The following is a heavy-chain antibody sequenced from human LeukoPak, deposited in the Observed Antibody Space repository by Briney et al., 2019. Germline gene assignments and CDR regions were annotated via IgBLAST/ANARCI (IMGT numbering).Heavy chain of an antibody. CDR2: LYSGSDT. Sequence: PGGSLTLSCAASGFSVSLNYMNWVRQAPGKGLEWVSILYSGSDTYYADSVKGRFTISRDSSKNMLFLHMNSLRAEDTAVYYCARVGDHFHWYLDLWGRGTLATVSS. CDR3: ARVGDHFHWYLDL. CDR1: GFSVSLNY. D-gene: IGHD3-3*02. J-gene: IGHJ2*01. V-gene: IGHV3-53*01.